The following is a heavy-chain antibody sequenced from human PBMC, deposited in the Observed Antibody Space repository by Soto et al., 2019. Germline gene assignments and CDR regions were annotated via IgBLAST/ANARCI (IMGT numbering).Heavy chain of an antibody. J-gene: IGHJ4*02. D-gene: IGHD1-26*01. CDR3: ARDPVGRGY. CDR1: GFTFSDYF. V-gene: IGHV3-11*01. CDR2: ISSSGTNI. Sequence: GGSLRLSCTASGFTFSDYFMTWVRQAPGKGLEWVSYISSSGTNIYYADSVKGRFTISRDNAKNSLYLEMNSLRAEDTAVYYCARDPVGRGYWGQGTLVTVSS.